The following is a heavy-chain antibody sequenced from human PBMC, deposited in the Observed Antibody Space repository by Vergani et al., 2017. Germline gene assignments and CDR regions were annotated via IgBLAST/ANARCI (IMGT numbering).Heavy chain of an antibody. V-gene: IGHV5-51*01. J-gene: IGHJ4*02. CDR2: IYPADSDT. CDR3: ARHTTYTDS. Sequence: VDLVQSGPEMRKPGESLKIPCKGSEYSFGNYWIGLVRQMPGKGLEWMGIIYPADSDTRYSPPFQGQVTISADKSISTAFLQWDSLKASDTALYYWARHTTYTDSWGQGTLVTVSS. CDR1: EYSFGNYW. D-gene: IGHD1-1*01.